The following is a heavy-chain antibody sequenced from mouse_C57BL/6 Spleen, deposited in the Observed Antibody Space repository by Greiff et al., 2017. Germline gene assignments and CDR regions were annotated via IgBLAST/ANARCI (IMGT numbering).Heavy chain of an antibody. D-gene: IGHD2-4*01. CDR2: ISNDGSN. V-gene: IGHV3-6*01. CDR1: GYSITSGYY. CDR3: ARDYYDYDWFAY. J-gene: IGHJ3*01. Sequence: DVQLQESGPGLVKPSQSLSLTCSVSGYSITSGYYWNWIRQFPGNKLEWSGYISNDGSNNYNPSLKNRISITRDTSKNQFFLTLNSVTTEDTATYYCARDYYDYDWFAYWGQGTLVTVSA.